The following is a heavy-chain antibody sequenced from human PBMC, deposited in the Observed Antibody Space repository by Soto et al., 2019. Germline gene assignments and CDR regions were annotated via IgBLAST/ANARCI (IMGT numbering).Heavy chain of an antibody. J-gene: IGHJ4*02. CDR3: ARDEDYDYVWGSYRYLDY. V-gene: IGHV3-7*01. Sequence: GSLRLSCAGSGFTFSSYWMSWVRQAPGNGLEGGANIKQDGSEKYYVDSVEGRFTISRDNAKNSLYLQMNSLRAEDTAVYYCARDEDYDYVWGSYRYLDYWGQGTLVTVSS. D-gene: IGHD3-16*02. CDR1: GFTFSSYW. CDR2: IKQDGSEK.